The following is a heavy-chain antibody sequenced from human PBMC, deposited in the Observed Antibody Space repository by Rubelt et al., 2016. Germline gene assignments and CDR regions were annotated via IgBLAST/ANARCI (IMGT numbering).Heavy chain of an antibody. CDR1: GYTFTSYG. Sequence: QVQLVQSGAEVKKPGASVKVSCKASGYTFTSYGISWVRQAPGQGLEWMGWISAYNGNTNYAQKLQGRGTMTPETSTSTAYMELRSLRSDDTAVYYWAREISSSWYRSHFDYWGQGTLVTVSS. CDR3: AREISSSWYRSHFDY. J-gene: IGHJ4*02. CDR2: ISAYNGNT. D-gene: IGHD6-13*01. V-gene: IGHV1-18*01.